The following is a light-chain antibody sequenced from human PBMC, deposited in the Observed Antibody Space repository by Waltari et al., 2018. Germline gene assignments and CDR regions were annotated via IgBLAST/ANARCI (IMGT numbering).Light chain of an antibody. Sequence: QSVLTQPPSVSGAPGQRVTISCTGNNSNIGAGYDVHWFQQLPGTAPKLLIYGNINLPSGVPDRFSGSKSGTSTSLAITELQAEDEADYYCLSYDSSLSGYVFGSGTKVTVL. V-gene: IGLV1-40*01. J-gene: IGLJ1*01. CDR2: GNI. CDR3: LSYDSSLSGYV. CDR1: NSNIGAGYD.